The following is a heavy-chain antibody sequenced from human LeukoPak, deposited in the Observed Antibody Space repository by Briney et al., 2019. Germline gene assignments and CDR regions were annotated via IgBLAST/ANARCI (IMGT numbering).Heavy chain of an antibody. CDR2: TRTDETTK. V-gene: IGHV3-30*02. CDR1: GFTFSNYG. D-gene: IGHD3-16*01. Sequence: SGGSLRLSCAASGFTFSNYGMHWVRQAPGNGLEWVAFTRTDETTKYYADSVKGRFTISRDNSNNTLSLQMNSLRTEDTAVYYCAKDRAVSGGYFDSWGQGTLVTVSS. J-gene: IGHJ4*02. CDR3: AKDRAVSGGYFDS.